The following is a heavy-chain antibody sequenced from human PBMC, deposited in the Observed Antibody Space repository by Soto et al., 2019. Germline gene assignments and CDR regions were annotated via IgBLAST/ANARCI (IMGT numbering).Heavy chain of an antibody. CDR2: TRNKRNGFTT. J-gene: IGHJ4*02. V-gene: IGHV3-72*01. CDR3: VGVNIGTYNLDY. Sequence: PGGSLRLSCGASGLTVSDHYMDWVRQAPGKGLEWVGRTRNKRNGFTTEYAASVRGRFTISGDDSKNSLYLQMNSLKTEDTAVYYCVGVNIGTYNLDYWGQGTLVTSPQ. CDR1: GLTVSDHY. D-gene: IGHD1-26*01.